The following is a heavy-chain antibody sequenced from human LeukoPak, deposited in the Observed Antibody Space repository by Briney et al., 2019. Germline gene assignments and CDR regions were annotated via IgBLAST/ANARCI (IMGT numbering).Heavy chain of an antibody. Sequence: GGSLRLSCAVSGFTFSSYDMNWVRQAPGKGLECVSYISSTGTTMQYADSVRGRFTIARDNTKNSLYLQMNSLRAEDTAVYYCARGTQSPVSGYFDFSGQGTLVTVSS. D-gene: IGHD3-10*01. CDR2: ISSTGTTM. CDR3: ARGTQSPVSGYFDF. J-gene: IGHJ4*02. V-gene: IGHV3-48*03. CDR1: GFTFSSYD.